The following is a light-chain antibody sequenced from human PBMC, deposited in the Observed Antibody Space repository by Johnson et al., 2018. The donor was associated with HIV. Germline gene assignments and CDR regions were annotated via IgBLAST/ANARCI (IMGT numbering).Light chain of an antibody. V-gene: IGLV1-51*02. Sequence: QSVLTQPPSVSAAPGQKVTISCSGSSSNIGNNYVSWYQQLPGTAPKLLIYENNKRPSGIPDRFSGSKSGTSATLGITGLQNGDEADYYCETWDSSLSGYYVFGTGTKLTVL. CDR1: SSNIGNNY. CDR3: ETWDSSLSGYYV. CDR2: ENN. J-gene: IGLJ1*01.